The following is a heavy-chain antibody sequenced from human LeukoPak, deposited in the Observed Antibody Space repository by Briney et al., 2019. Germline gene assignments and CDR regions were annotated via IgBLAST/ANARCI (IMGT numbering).Heavy chain of an antibody. CDR2: ISTYNGNT. D-gene: IGHD6-13*01. CDR1: GYTFTNYG. J-gene: IGHJ6*02. V-gene: IGHV1-18*01. CDR3: ARDLRYSSSWDDYYYYFGLDV. Sequence: GASVKVSCKVSGYTFTNYGISWVRQAPGQGLEWMGWISTYNGNTNYAQKLQGRVTMTTDTSTSTAYMDLRSLRSDDTAVYYCARDLRYSSSWDDYYYYFGLDVWGQGTTVTISS.